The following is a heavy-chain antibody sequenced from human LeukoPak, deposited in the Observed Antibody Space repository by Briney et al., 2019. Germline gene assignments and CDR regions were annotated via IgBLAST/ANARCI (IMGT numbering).Heavy chain of an antibody. D-gene: IGHD3-10*01. J-gene: IGHJ4*02. CDR3: ARDEWFGY. V-gene: IGHV4-61*01. CDR2: IYSSVST. Sequence: SETLSLTCTVSGGSVSSGSYYWSWIRQPPGKGLEWIGYIYSSVSTKYNTSLKSRVTISVDTSKNQVSLNLSSVTATDTAVYYCARDEWFGYWGQGTLVTLSS. CDR1: GGSVSSGSYY.